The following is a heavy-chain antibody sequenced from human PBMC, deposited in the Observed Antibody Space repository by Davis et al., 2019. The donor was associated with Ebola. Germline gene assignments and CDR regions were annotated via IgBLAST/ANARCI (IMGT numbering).Heavy chain of an antibody. V-gene: IGHV1-2*02. D-gene: IGHD4-17*01. CDR2: INTYSGGT. J-gene: IGHJ4*02. CDR3: ATVGTSVTAFDH. CDR1: GHTFTGYY. Sequence: ASVKVSCKASGHTFTGYYMHWVRQAPGQGLEWMGWINTYSGGTKYAQKFQGRVTMARDTSINRADMELSRLRSDDTAVYYCATVGTSVTAFDHWGQGTLVTVSS.